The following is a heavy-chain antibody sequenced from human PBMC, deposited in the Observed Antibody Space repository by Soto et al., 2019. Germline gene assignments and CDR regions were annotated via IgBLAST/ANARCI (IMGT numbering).Heavy chain of an antibody. CDR2: VGASGGGT. D-gene: IGHD2-21*01. V-gene: IGHV3-23*01. Sequence: EVQLLESGGNLVQPGGSLRLACAASGFTFGSYAMSWVRQAPGKGLEWVSVVGASGGGTYYADSVKGRFTISRDNSNNTLFLQMSSLRADDTALYYCAKVWSAYKYSYYYYMDVWGKGTTVTVSS. CDR3: AKVWSAYKYSYYYYMDV. J-gene: IGHJ6*03. CDR1: GFTFGSYA.